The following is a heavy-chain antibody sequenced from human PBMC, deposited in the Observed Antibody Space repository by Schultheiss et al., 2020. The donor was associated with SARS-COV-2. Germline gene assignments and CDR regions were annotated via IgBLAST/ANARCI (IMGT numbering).Heavy chain of an antibody. CDR2: IYWDDDK. J-gene: IGHJ6*02. CDR3: AHSTTIFGAGFLGYGMDV. CDR1: GFSLSNARMG. D-gene: IGHD3-3*01. V-gene: IGHV2-5*02. Sequence: SGPTLVKPTETLTLTCTVSGFSLSNARMGVSWIRQPPGKALEWLAHIYWDDDKRYSPSLKSRLTITKDTSKNQVVLTMTNMDPVDTATYYCAHSTTIFGAGFLGYGMDVWGQGTTVTVSS.